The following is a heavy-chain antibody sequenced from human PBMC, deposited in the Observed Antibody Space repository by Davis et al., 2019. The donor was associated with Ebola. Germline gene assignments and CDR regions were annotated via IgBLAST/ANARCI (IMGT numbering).Heavy chain of an antibody. CDR2: VYWDDGK. Sequence: SGPTLVKPTQTLTLTCTFSGFSLSTAGVGAGWIRQPPGKAPEWLALVYWDDGKHYNPSLGTRLTITQDNSKNQVVLTMTDMDPVDTATYFCARKRVYSGLRLDFDIWGQGTPVTVSS. D-gene: IGHD5/OR15-5a*01. V-gene: IGHV2-5*02. CDR1: GFSLSTAGVG. CDR3: ARKRVYSGLRLDFDI. J-gene: IGHJ4*02.